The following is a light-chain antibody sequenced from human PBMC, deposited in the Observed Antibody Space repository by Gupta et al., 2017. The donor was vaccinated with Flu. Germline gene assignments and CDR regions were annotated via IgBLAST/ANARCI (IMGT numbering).Light chain of an antibody. J-gene: IGKJ1*01. Sequence: EIVMTQSPDTLSVSPGERATLSCRASQSVSRNLAGSKQKLGQAPRLLINGAFTRDIGIPARSRASSSGIGFTLMISSRQAEDFPSYYCLLYKYWPPSSFGPGTKVEVK. V-gene: IGKV3-15*01. CDR2: GAF. CDR3: LLYKYWPPSS. CDR1: QSVSRN.